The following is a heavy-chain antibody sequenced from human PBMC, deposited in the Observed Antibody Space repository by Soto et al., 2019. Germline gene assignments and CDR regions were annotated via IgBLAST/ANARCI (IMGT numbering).Heavy chain of an antibody. V-gene: IGHV5-51*01. Sequence: GESLKISCKGSGYSFTSYWIGWVRQMPGKGLEWMGIIYPGDSDTRYSPSFQGQVTISADKSISTAYLQWSSLKASDTAMYYCARHEGIAVAGSEGDYWGQGTLVTVSS. CDR1: GYSFTSYW. CDR2: IYPGDSDT. D-gene: IGHD6-19*01. J-gene: IGHJ4*02. CDR3: ARHEGIAVAGSEGDY.